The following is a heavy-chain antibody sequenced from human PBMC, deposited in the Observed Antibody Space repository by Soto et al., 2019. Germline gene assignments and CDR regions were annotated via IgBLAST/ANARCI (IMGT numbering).Heavy chain of an antibody. CDR1: GFSFDADYG. CDR3: ALVENGSVYY. D-gene: IGHD3-10*01. Sequence: EVQLVESGGGVIRPGGSLRLSCAASGFSFDADYGMIWVRQAPGKGLEWVCGVDRNGVETGYVDSVRGRFAISRDNSKMSLYLQMSSLRVEDTAVYYFALVENGSVYYWGQGTLVTVSS. J-gene: IGHJ4*02. V-gene: IGHV3-20*04. CDR2: VDRNGVET.